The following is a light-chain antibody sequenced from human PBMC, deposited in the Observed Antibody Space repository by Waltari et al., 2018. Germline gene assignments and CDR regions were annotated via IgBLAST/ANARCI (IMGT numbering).Light chain of an antibody. Sequence: SYGLTQAPSVSVSPGQPARITCSGDTFPKEYAYWYQQKPGQAPVLVIYKDSERPSGIPERFSGSRAGTTVALTINGVQAEDEAEYYCQSSDSSGSYVLFGGGTKLTVL. CDR3: QSSDSSGSYVL. CDR1: TFPKEY. V-gene: IGLV3-25*03. J-gene: IGLJ3*02. CDR2: KDS.